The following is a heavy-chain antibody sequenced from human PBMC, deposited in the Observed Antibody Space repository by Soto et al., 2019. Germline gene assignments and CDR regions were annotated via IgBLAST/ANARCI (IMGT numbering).Heavy chain of an antibody. V-gene: IGHV1-69*01. Sequence: QVQLVQSGAEVKKPGSSVKVSCKASGGTFSSYAISWVRQAPGQGLEWMGGIIPIFGTANYAQKFQGRVTITADESTSTAYMELSSLRSEDTAVYYCARVSWKHNPQSRYYYYGMDVWGQGTTVTVSS. CDR2: IIPIFGTA. D-gene: IGHD1-1*01. CDR1: GGTFSSYA. CDR3: ARVSWKHNPQSRYYYYGMDV. J-gene: IGHJ6*02.